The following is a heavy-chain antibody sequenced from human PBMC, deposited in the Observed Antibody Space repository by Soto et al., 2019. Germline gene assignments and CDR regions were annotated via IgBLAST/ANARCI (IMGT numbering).Heavy chain of an antibody. Sequence: QVQLVQSGAEVEKPGASVKVSCKTSGYFFTSHYIHWVRLALGRGLEWMGRINPNNGDTNSPQKLQGRVTMTSDKSISTAYMEMSGLRSDDTALYYCAREVTYGGGSFSLGLWGQGTLVTVSS. D-gene: IGHD3-10*01. CDR1: GYFFTSHY. CDR2: INPNNGDT. CDR3: AREVTYGGGSFSLGL. V-gene: IGHV1-2*06. J-gene: IGHJ4*02.